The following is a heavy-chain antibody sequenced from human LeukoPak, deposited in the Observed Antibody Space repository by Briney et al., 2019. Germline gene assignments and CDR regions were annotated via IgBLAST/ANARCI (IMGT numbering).Heavy chain of an antibody. CDR1: RFTFSSYG. Sequence: PGRSLRLSCAASRFTFSSYGMHWVRQAPGKGLEWVAVISYDGSNKYYADSVKGRFTISRDNSKNTLYLQMNSLRTEDTAVYYCAKAPKHPLDYGMDVWGQGTTVTVSS. CDR3: AKAPKHPLDYGMDV. CDR2: ISYDGSNK. J-gene: IGHJ6*02. V-gene: IGHV3-30*18.